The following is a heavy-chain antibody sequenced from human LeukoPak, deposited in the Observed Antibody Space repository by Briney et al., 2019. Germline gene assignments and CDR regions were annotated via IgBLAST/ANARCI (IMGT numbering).Heavy chain of an antibody. J-gene: IGHJ6*02. CDR2: ISWNSGSI. Sequence: GGSLRLSCAASGFTFDDYAMHWVRQAPGKGLEWVSGISWNSGSIGYADSVKGRFTISRDNAKNSLYLQMNSLRAEDTALYYCAKGVGGLLLGYYYGMDVWGQGTTVTVSS. D-gene: IGHD2-2*01. CDR1: GFTFDDYA. V-gene: IGHV3-9*01. CDR3: AKGVGGLLLGYYYGMDV.